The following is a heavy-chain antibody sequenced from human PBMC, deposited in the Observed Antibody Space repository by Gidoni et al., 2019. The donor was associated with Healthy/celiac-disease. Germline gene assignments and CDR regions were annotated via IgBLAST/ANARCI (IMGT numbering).Heavy chain of an antibody. CDR2: IIPIFGTA. D-gene: IGHD4-17*01. CDR3: ARGGPVDYGDYGSYYYYYGMDV. V-gene: IGHV1-69*01. CDR1: GGTFSSYA. Sequence: QVQLVQSGAEVKKPGSSVKVSCKASGGTFSSYAISWVRQAPGQGLEWMGGIIPIFGTANYAQKFQGRVTITADESTSTAYMELSSLRSEDTAVYYCARGGPVDYGDYGSYYYYYGMDVWGQGTTVTVSS. J-gene: IGHJ6*02.